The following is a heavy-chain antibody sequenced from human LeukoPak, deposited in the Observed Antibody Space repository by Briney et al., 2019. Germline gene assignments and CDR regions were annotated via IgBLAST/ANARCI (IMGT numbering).Heavy chain of an antibody. CDR2: IYHSGSA. D-gene: IGHD3-22*01. J-gene: IGHJ4*02. CDR1: GYSISSGYY. CDR3: VRLGTYYYDNSGDY. V-gene: IGHV4-38-2*02. Sequence: SETLSLTCTVSGYSISSGYYWGWIRQPPGKGLEWIGSIYHSGSAYYSPSLKSRVTISVDTSKNQFSPKLSSVTAADTAVYYCVRLGTYYYDNSGDYWGQGTLVTVSS.